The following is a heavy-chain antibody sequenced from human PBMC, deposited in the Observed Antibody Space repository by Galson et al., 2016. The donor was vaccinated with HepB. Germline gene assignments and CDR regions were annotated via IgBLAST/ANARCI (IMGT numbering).Heavy chain of an antibody. CDR1: GFTVNNNY. D-gene: IGHD5-24*01. Sequence: SLRLSCAASGFTVNNNYMGWVRQAPGKGLEWVSVIYSEISAFYADSAKGRFTISRDNSKNTLYLEMNNLRVEDTAVYYCAREGGGNNNYFDHWGQGTLVTVSS. V-gene: IGHV3-53*01. CDR2: IYSEISA. J-gene: IGHJ4*02. CDR3: AREGGGNNNYFDH.